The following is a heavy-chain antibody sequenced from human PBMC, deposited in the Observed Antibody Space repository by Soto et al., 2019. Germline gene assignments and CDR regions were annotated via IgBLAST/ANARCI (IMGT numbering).Heavy chain of an antibody. J-gene: IGHJ4*02. CDR3: ARDPTGDLYFDY. Sequence: PSQTLSLTFAISGDSVSSNNAAWNCISQCPSRGLEWLGRTYYRSKWYNNYAVSVKSRITINPDTSKNQFSLQLNSVTPEDTAVYYCARDPTGDLYFDYWGQGSLVTVSS. D-gene: IGHD7-27*01. CDR2: TYYRSKWYN. V-gene: IGHV6-1*01. CDR1: GDSVSSNNAA.